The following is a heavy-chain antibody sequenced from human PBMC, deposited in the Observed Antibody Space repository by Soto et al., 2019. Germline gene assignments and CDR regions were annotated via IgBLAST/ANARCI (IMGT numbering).Heavy chain of an antibody. J-gene: IGHJ5*02. D-gene: IGHD2-15*01. CDR3: AKDSPYCSGGSCYSGAPELKYNWFDP. V-gene: IGHV3-23*01. Sequence: GGSLRLSCAASGFTFSSYAMSWVRQAPGKGLEWVSAISGSGGSTYYADSVKGRFTISRDNSKNTLYLQMNSLRAEDTAVYYCAKDSPYCSGGSCYSGAPELKYNWFDPWGQGTLVTVSS. CDR2: ISGSGGST. CDR1: GFTFSSYA.